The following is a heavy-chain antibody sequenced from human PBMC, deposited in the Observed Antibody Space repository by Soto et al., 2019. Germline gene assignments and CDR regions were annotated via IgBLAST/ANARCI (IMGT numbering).Heavy chain of an antibody. CDR2: ISAYNGNT. J-gene: IGHJ4*02. CDR1: GYTFTSYG. Sequence: GASVKVSCKASGYTFTSYGISWVRQAPGQGLEWMGWISAYNGNTNYAQKLQGRVTMTTDTSTSTAYMELRSLRSDDTAVYYCERSPLLYYFDSRGYYFDYLGQGTLVTVSS. V-gene: IGHV1-18*01. D-gene: IGHD3-22*01. CDR3: ERSPLLYYFDSRGYYFDY.